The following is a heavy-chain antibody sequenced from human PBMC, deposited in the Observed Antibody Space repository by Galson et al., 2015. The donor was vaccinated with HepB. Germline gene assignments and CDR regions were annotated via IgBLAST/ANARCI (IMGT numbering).Heavy chain of an antibody. CDR1: GYTFTGYY. CDR2: INPNSGGT. Sequence: SVKVSCTASGYTFTGYYMHWVRQAPGQGLEWMGWINPNSGGTNYAQNVQGRFTMTRDKSISTAYMQLNRLRCDDTAVYYCARVHFWDLDSRSWYNWFDPWGQGTTVTVSS. D-gene: IGHD6-13*01. V-gene: IGHV1-2*02. J-gene: IGHJ5*01. CDR3: ARVHFWDLDSRSWYNWFDP.